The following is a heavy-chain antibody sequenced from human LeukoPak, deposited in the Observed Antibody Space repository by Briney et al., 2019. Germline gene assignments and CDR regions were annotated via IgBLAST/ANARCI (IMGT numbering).Heavy chain of an antibody. Sequence: SVKVSCKASGGTFSSYAISWVRQAPGQGLEWMGGIIPIFGTANYAQKFQGRVTITADESTSTAYMELSSLRSEDTAVYYRARSKDGYNYYFDYWGQGTLVTVSS. CDR2: IIPIFGTA. V-gene: IGHV1-69*13. J-gene: IGHJ4*02. CDR1: GGTFSSYA. D-gene: IGHD5-24*01. CDR3: ARSKDGYNYYFDY.